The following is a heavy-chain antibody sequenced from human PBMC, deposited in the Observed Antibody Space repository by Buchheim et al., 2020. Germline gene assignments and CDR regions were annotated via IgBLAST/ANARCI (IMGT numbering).Heavy chain of an antibody. CDR3: AKEVAPRYYNGMDV. CDR1: GFTFSSYG. J-gene: IGHJ6*02. V-gene: IGHV3-33*06. D-gene: IGHD3-10*01. CDR2: IRYDGVKK. Sequence: QMELVESGGGVVQPGMSLKLSCAASGFTFSSYGMHWVRQTPGKGLECVAVIRYDGVKKDYSDSVKGRFTISRDNSKNTMYLQMNSLRADDTAVYYCAKEVAPRYYNGMDVWGQGT.